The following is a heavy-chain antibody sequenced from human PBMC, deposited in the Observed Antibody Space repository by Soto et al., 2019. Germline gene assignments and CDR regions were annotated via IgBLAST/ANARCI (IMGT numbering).Heavy chain of an antibody. CDR1: GGSLRNSV. Sequence: QVQLVQSGAEVKKPGSSVKVSCTASGGSLRNSVISWVRQAPAQRLEWMGGVIPILGTANYAQKFQGRVTMTADEATSTDYMDLSSLSPADTAVYYCARLGHPGHWGPGTLVIVSS. CDR2: VIPILGTA. V-gene: IGHV1-69*01. J-gene: IGHJ4*02. CDR3: ARLGHPGH.